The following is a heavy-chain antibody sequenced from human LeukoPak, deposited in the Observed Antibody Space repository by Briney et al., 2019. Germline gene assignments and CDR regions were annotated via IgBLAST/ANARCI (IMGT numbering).Heavy chain of an antibody. V-gene: IGHV3-21*01. D-gene: IGHD6-13*01. J-gene: IGHJ6*04. CDR1: GFTFSSYS. CDR2: ISSSSSYI. CDR3: ARVAAGTYYYGMDV. Sequence: GGSLRLSCAASGFTFSSYSMDWVRQAPGKGLEWVSSISSSSSYIYYADSVKGRFTISRDNAKNSLYLQMNSLRAEDTAVYYCARVAAGTYYYGMDVWGKGTTVTVSS.